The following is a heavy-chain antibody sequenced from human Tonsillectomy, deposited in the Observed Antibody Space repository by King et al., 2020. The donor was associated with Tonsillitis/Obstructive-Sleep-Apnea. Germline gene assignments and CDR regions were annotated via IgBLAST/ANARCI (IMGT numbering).Heavy chain of an antibody. J-gene: IGHJ4*02. CDR3: AQEMGSGSYSN. D-gene: IGHD1-26*01. CDR1: GYTFTGYY. CDR2: INPNSGGT. Sequence: VQLVESGAEVKKPGASVKVSCKASGYTFTGYYMHLVRQAPGQGLEWMGWINPNSGGTNYVQKFQGRVTMTRDTSISTAYMELSRLRSDDTAVYYCAQEMGSGSYSNWGQGTLVTVSS. V-gene: IGHV1-2*02.